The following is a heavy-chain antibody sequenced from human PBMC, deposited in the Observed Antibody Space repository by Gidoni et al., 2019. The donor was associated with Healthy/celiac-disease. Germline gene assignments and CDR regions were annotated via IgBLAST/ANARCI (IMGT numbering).Heavy chain of an antibody. CDR3: ARSAGDSGYDLNYYYYYGMDV. CDR2: IYYSGST. D-gene: IGHD5-12*01. J-gene: IGHJ6*02. V-gene: IGHV4-59*01. Sequence: QVQLQESGPGLVKPSETLSLTCTASGGSISSYYWSWIRQPPGKGLEWIGYIYYSGSTNYNPSLKSRVTISVDTSKNQFSLKLSSVTAADTAVYYCARSAGDSGYDLNYYYYYGMDVWGQGTTVTVSS. CDR1: GGSISSYY.